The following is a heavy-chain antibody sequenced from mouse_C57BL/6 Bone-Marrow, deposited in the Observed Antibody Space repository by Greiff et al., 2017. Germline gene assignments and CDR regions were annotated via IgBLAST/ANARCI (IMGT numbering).Heavy chain of an antibody. CDR1: GFTFSSYA. J-gene: IGHJ2*01. V-gene: IGHV5-4*01. CDR2: ISDGGSYT. D-gene: IGHD4-1*01. Sequence: EVQVVESGGGLVKPGGSLKLSCAASGFTFSSYAMSWVRQTPEKRLEWVATISDGGSYTYYPDNVKGRFTISRDNAKNNLYLQMSHLKSEDTAMYYCARSGANWYFDDWGQGTTLTVSS. CDR3: ARSGANWYFDD.